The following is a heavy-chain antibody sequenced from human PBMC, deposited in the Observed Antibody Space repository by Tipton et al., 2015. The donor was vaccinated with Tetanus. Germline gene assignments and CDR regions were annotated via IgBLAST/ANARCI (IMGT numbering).Heavy chain of an antibody. D-gene: IGHD3-10*01. CDR2: ISFDGTYR. V-gene: IGHV3-30-3*01. CDR1: GLTFSRYA. Sequence: SGLTFSRYALRWVRQAPGHGLEWVAIISFDGTYRYYADSAKGRFTISRDNSKNTLYLQVNSLRVDDTAVYYCASGVLLQGGPLDNWGQGTLVTVSS. J-gene: IGHJ4*02. CDR3: ASGVLLQGGPLDN.